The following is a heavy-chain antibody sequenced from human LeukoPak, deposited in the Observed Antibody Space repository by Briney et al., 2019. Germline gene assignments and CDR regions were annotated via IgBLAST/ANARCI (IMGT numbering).Heavy chain of an antibody. J-gene: IGHJ4*02. CDR1: GGSISSYY. D-gene: IGHD6-13*01. Sequence: SETLSLTCTVSGGSISSYYWSWIRQPPGKGLEWIGYIYYSGSTNYNPSLKSRVTISVDTSKNQFSLKLSSVTAADTAVYYCARHADRGYSSSWLDYWGQGTLVTVSS. V-gene: IGHV4-59*08. CDR3: ARHADRGYSSSWLDY. CDR2: IYYSGST.